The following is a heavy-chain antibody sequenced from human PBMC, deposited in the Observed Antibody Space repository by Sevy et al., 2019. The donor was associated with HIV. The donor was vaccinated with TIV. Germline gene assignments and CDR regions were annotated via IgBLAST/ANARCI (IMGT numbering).Heavy chain of an antibody. CDR1: GFTFSTYA. V-gene: IGHV3-30-3*01. CDR2: ISSDVSNK. J-gene: IGHJ4*02. Sequence: GGSLRLSCAASGFTFSTYAMHWVRQAPGKGLEGVALISSDVSNKYYADSVKGRFTISRDNSKNTLYLQMNSLRVDDTAMYYCARGGYCSSGVCAGVSQTGTSWGQGTLVTVSS. CDR3: ARGGYCSSGVCAGVSQTGTS. D-gene: IGHD2-8*01.